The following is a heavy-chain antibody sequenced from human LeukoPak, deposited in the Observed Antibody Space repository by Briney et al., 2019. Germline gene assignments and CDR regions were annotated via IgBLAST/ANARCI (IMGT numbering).Heavy chain of an antibody. CDR2: IYYTGST. V-gene: IGHV4-39*01. CDR3: ARRGGSGRAFDY. CDR1: GASISGGTYY. D-gene: IGHD1-26*01. Sequence: SETLSLTCSVSGASISGGTYYWGWIRQPPGKGLEWIGSIYYTGSTYDNPSLKSRVTISVDTSKDQFSLKLSSVTAADTAVYYCARRGGSGRAFDYWGQGTLVTVSS. J-gene: IGHJ4*02.